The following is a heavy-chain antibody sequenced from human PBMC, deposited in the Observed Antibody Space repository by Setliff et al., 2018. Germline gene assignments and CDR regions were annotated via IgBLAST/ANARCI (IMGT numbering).Heavy chain of an antibody. J-gene: IGHJ2*01. CDR1: GFTFSSYS. Sequence: GSLRLSCAASGFTFSSYSMNWVRQAPGKGLEWVSSISSSSSYIYYADSVKGRFTISRDSAKSSLYLQMNSLRTEDTAVYYCARALGDYDYWYFDVWGRGTLVTVSS. D-gene: IGHD4-17*01. CDR3: ARALGDYDYWYFDV. V-gene: IGHV3-21*01. CDR2: ISSSSSYI.